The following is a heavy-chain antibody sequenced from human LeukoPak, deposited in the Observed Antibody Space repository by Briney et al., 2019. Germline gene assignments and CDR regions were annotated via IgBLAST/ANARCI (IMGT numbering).Heavy chain of an antibody. V-gene: IGHV4-30-2*01. Sequence: PSQTLSLTCAVSGGSISSGGYSWSWIRQPPGKGLEWIGYIYHSGSTYYNPSLKSRVTISVDRSKHQFSLKLSSVTAADTAVYYCARVRNQSKYRNQNWFDPWGQGTLVTVSS. CDR1: GGSISSGGYS. D-gene: IGHD1-14*01. J-gene: IGHJ5*02. CDR2: IYHSGST. CDR3: ARVRNQSKYRNQNWFDP.